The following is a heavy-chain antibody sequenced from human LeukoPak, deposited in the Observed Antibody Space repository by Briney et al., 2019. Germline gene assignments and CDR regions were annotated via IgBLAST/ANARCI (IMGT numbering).Heavy chain of an antibody. J-gene: IGHJ6*02. CDR2: ISSSSSYI. CDR1: GFTFSSYS. D-gene: IGHD5-12*01. V-gene: IGHV3-21*01. CDR3: ARDGSGYDLYYYYGMDV. Sequence: GGSLRLSCAASGFTFSSYSMIWVRQAPGRGLEWVSSISSSSSYIYYVDSVKGRFTTSRDNVENSLYLQMNSLRAEDTAVYYCARDGSGYDLYYYYGMDVWGQGTTVTVSS.